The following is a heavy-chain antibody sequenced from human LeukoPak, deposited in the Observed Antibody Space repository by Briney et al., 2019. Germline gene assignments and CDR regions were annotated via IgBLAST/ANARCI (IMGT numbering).Heavy chain of an antibody. CDR3: AKDDRWLQFCC. Sequence: PGGSLRLSCAASGFTFSSYAMSWVRQAPGKGLEWVSTFSGSGGSTHYADSVRGRFTISRDNSRNTLYLQMNSLRAEDTAVYYCAKDDRWLQFCCWGQGTLVTVSA. CDR2: FSGSGGST. V-gene: IGHV3-23*01. J-gene: IGHJ4*02. D-gene: IGHD5-24*01. CDR1: GFTFSSYA.